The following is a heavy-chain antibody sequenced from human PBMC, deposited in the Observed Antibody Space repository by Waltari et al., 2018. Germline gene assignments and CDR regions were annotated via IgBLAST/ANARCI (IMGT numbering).Heavy chain of an antibody. Sequence: QVQLVESGGGVVQPGRSLRLSCAASGFTFSRYGMHWVRQAPGKGLEWVAVIWYDGSNKYYADSVKGRFTISRDNSKNTLYLQMNSLRAEDTAMYYCAKGPDYGGNRNWFDPWGQGTLVTVSS. CDR1: GFTFSRYG. V-gene: IGHV3-30*18. J-gene: IGHJ5*02. D-gene: IGHD4-17*01. CDR3: AKGPDYGGNRNWFDP. CDR2: IWYDGSNK.